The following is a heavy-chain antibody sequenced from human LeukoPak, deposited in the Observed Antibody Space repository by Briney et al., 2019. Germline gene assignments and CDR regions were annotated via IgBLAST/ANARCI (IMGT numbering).Heavy chain of an antibody. J-gene: IGHJ6*02. V-gene: IGHV3-30*03. CDR2: ISYDGSNK. CDR1: GFTFSSYG. D-gene: IGHD2-2*01. Sequence: GRSLRLSCAASGFTFSSYGMHWVRQAPGKGLEWVAVISYDGSNKHYADSVKGRFTISRDNSKNAVYLQMNSLRAEDMAVYYCARDPIVVVPAVGMDVWGQGTTITVSS. CDR3: ARDPIVVVPAVGMDV.